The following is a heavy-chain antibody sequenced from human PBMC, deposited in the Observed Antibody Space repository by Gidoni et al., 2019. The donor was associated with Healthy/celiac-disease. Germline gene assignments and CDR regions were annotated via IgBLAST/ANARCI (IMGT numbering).Heavy chain of an antibody. D-gene: IGHD5-12*01. Sequence: EVQLLESGGGLVQPGGSLRLSCAASGFTFSIYAMSWVRQATGKGLDGVSAISGSGGSTYYADSVKGRFTISRYNSKNTLYLQMNNLRAEDTAVYYCAKDRALYSGYDLHDYGDYYFDYWGQGTLVTVSS. CDR1: GFTFSIYA. CDR2: ISGSGGST. CDR3: AKDRALYSGYDLHDYGDYYFDY. J-gene: IGHJ4*02. V-gene: IGHV3-23*01.